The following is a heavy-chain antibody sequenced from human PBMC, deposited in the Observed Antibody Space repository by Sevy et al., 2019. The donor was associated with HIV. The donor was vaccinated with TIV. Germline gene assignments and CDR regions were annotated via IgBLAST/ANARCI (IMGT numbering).Heavy chain of an antibody. CDR2: FDPEDGET. J-gene: IGHJ4*02. CDR3: ATTKDYYDSSGDPFDY. CDR1: GKTLSDLS. Sequence: ASVKVSCKVSGKTLSDLSMHWVRQAPGKGLEWMGSFDPEDGETLYAQNFRARVTMTEDTSTDTAYMELSSLSSEDTAVYYCATTKDYYDSSGDPFDYWGQGSLVTVSS. D-gene: IGHD3-22*01. V-gene: IGHV1-24*01.